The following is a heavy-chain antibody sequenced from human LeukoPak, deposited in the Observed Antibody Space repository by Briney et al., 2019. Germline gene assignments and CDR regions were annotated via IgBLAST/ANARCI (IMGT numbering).Heavy chain of an antibody. D-gene: IGHD3-9*01. Sequence: SETLSLTCAVYGGSFKGYYWSWIRQPPAKGLEWIGEINPGGSTNYNASLKGRVAISADTSKNQFSLKLSSVTAADTAVYYCARGPASHISTGYYTSGAFDMWGQGTMVTVSS. CDR2: INPGGST. J-gene: IGHJ3*02. CDR3: ARGPASHISTGYYTSGAFDM. V-gene: IGHV4-34*01. CDR1: GGSFKGYY.